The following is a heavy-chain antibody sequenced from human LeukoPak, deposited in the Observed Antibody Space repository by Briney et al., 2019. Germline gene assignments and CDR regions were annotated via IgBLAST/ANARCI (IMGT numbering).Heavy chain of an antibody. CDR1: GFTFSSYA. V-gene: IGHV3-23*01. J-gene: IGHJ4*02. CDR3: ARSPYDYVWGSYRFWWDY. Sequence: GGSLRLSCAASGFTFSSYAMSWVRQAPGKGLEWVSAISGSGGSTYYADSVKGRFTISRDNSKNTLYLQMNSLRAEDTAVYYCARSPYDYVWGSYRFWWDYWGQGTLVTVSS. D-gene: IGHD3-16*02. CDR2: ISGSGGST.